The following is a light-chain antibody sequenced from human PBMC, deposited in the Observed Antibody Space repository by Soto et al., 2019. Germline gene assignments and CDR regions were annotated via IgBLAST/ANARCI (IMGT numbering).Light chain of an antibody. Sequence: EIVLTQSPATLSLSPGERATLSCRASQSVSSYLAWYQQKPGQAPRLLIYDTSNRATGIPARFSGSGSGTDFTLTISSLEPEDFAVYYCQQYNNWPPAVTFGQGTKVEIK. V-gene: IGKV3-11*01. CDR3: QQYNNWPPAVT. CDR1: QSVSSY. J-gene: IGKJ1*01. CDR2: DTS.